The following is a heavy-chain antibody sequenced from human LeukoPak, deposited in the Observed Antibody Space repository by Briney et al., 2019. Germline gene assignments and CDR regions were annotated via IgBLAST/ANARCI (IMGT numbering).Heavy chain of an antibody. D-gene: IGHD3-10*01. J-gene: IGHJ4*02. CDR1: GFTFSSYA. CDR3: ARDGDLLLWFGELSGYFDY. CDR2: ISYDGSNK. Sequence: GWSLRLSCAASGFTFSSYAMHWVRQAPGKGLEWVAVISYDGSNKYYADSVKGRFTISRDNSKNTLYLQMNSLRAEDTAVYYCARDGDLLLWFGELSGYFDYWGQGTLVTVSS. V-gene: IGHV3-30-3*01.